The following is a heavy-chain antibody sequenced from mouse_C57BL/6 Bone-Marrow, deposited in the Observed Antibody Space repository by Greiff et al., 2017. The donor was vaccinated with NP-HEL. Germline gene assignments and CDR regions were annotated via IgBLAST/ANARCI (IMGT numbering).Heavy chain of an antibody. CDR1: GFNIKDDY. Sequence: VQLKESGAELVRPGASVKLSCTASGFNIKDDYMHWVKQRPEQGLEWIGWIAPENGDTEYASKFQGKATITADTSSNTAYLQLSSLTSEDTAVYFCTTITTVVDFDYWGQGTTLTVSS. CDR3: TTITTVVDFDY. J-gene: IGHJ2*01. D-gene: IGHD1-1*01. V-gene: IGHV14-4*01. CDR2: IAPENGDT.